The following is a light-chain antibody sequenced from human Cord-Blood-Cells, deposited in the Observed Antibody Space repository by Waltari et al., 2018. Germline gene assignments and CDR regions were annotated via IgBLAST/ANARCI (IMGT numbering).Light chain of an antibody. CDR3: QQYYSTLWT. J-gene: IGKJ1*01. CDR2: WAS. V-gene: IGKV4-1*01. CDR1: QSVLYSSNNKSY. Sequence: DIVMTQSPDSLAVSLSERATINCKSSQSVLYSSNNKSYLAWYQQKPGQPPKLLIYWASTRESGVPDRFSGSGSGTDFTLTISSLQAEDVAVYYCQQYYSTLWTFGQGTKVEIK.